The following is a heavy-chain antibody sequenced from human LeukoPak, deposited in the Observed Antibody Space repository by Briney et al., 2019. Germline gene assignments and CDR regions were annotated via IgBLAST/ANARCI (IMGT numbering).Heavy chain of an antibody. Sequence: PGGSLRLSCAASGFTFSSYEMHWVRQAPGKGLEWVSYISSSGSTIYYADSVQGRFTISRDNAKNSLYLQMNSLRAEDTAVYYCARAGLSFGEPTFDYWGQGTLVTVSS. CDR3: ARAGLSFGEPTFDY. D-gene: IGHD3-10*01. CDR1: GFTFSSYE. CDR2: ISSSGSTI. J-gene: IGHJ4*02. V-gene: IGHV3-48*03.